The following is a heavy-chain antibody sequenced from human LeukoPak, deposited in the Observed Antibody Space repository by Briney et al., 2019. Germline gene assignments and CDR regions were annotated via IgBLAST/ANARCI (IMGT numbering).Heavy chain of an antibody. D-gene: IGHD5-12*01. Sequence: GRSLRLSCAASGFTFSSYAMHWVRQAPGKGLEWVAVISYDGSNKYYADSVKGRFTISRDNSKNTLYLQMNSLRAEDTAVYYCAREEGGYSSYDSVDYWGQGTLVTVSS. J-gene: IGHJ4*02. CDR1: GFTFSSYA. CDR3: AREEGGYSSYDSVDY. CDR2: ISYDGSNK. V-gene: IGHV3-30*04.